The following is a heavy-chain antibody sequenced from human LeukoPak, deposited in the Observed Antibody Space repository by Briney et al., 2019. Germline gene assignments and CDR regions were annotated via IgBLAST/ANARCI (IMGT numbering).Heavy chain of an antibody. J-gene: IGHJ4*02. CDR3: AKNGYSSSWYGDYFDY. Sequence: GGSLRLSCAASGFTFSSYWMSWARQAPGKGLEWVANIKQDGSEKYHVDSVKGRFTISRDNAKNSLYLQMNSLRAEDTAVYYCAKNGYSSSWYGDYFDYWGQGTLVTVSS. V-gene: IGHV3-7*01. D-gene: IGHD6-13*01. CDR1: GFTFSSYW. CDR2: IKQDGSEK.